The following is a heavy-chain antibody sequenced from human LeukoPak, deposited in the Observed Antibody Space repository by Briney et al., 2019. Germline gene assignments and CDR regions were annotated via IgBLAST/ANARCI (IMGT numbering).Heavy chain of an antibody. D-gene: IGHD4-17*01. CDR3: ARGGDYGDLRYFDY. CDR2: IYYRGST. CDR1: GGSINNYY. Sequence: SETLSLTCTVSGGSINNYYWSWIRQPPGKGLEWIGYIYYRGSTNYNPSLKSRVTFSVDTSKNQFALKLNSVTAADTAVYYCARGGDYGDLRYFDYWGQGTLVTVSS. V-gene: IGHV4-59*01. J-gene: IGHJ4*02.